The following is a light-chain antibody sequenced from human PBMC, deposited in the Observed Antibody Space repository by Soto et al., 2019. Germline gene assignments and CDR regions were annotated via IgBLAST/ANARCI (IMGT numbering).Light chain of an antibody. CDR3: LSFTSSFTYI. CDR2: EVS. Sequence: QSVLTQPASVSGSPGQSITISCTGTSSDVGGYNYVSWYQQHPGKAPKLMIYEVSNRPSGVSNRFSGSKSGNTASLTISGLQAEDEADYYCLSFTSSFTYIFGTGTKVTVL. CDR1: SSDVGGYNY. J-gene: IGLJ1*01. V-gene: IGLV2-14*01.